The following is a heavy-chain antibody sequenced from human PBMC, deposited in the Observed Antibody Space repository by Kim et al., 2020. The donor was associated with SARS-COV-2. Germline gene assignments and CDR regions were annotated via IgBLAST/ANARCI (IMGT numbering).Heavy chain of an antibody. CDR3: ARGPNFHGQYCSSTSCFSNYYYYYYMDV. CDR1: GGSFSGYY. J-gene: IGHJ6*03. V-gene: IGHV4-34*01. D-gene: IGHD2-2*01. CDR2: INHSGST. Sequence: SETLSLTCAVYGGSFSGYYWSWIRQPPGKGLEWIGEINHSGSTNYNPSLKSRVTISVDTSKNQFSLKLSSVTAADTAVYYCARGPNFHGQYCSSTSCFSNYYYYYYMDVWGKGTTVTVSS.